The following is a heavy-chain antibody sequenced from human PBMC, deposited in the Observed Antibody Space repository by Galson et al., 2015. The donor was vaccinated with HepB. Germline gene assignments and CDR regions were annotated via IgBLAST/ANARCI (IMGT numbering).Heavy chain of an antibody. CDR2: INHSGST. CDR1: GGSFSGYY. V-gene: IGHV4-34*01. CDR3: AREGNGIDY. Sequence: ETLSLTCAVYGGSFSGYYWSWIRQPPGKGLEWIGEINHSGSTNYNPSLKSRVTISVDTSKNQFSLKLSSVTAADTAVYYCAREGNGIDYWGQGTLVTVSS. D-gene: IGHD1-1*01. J-gene: IGHJ4*02.